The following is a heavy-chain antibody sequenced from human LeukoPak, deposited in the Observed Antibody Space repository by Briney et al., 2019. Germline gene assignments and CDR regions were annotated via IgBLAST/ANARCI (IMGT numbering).Heavy chain of an antibody. V-gene: IGHV3-48*04. D-gene: IGHD1-26*01. CDR1: GFTFSSYS. CDR3: ARDKIVGATHFDY. CDR2: ISSSSSTI. Sequence: GGSLRLSCAASGFTFSSYSMNWVRQAPGKGLEWVSYISSSSSTIYYADSVKGRFTISRDNAKNSLYLQMNSLRAEDTAVYYCARDKIVGATHFDYWGQGTLVTVSS. J-gene: IGHJ4*02.